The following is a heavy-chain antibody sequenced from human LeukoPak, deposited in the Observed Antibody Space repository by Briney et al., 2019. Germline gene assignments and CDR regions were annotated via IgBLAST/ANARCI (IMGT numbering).Heavy chain of an antibody. J-gene: IGHJ6*03. Sequence: GGSLRLSCAASGFTFSSNAMTWVRQGPGKGLEWVAGIIGSGESTYNTASVKGRFTISRDNSKNTLCLQMNCLRAESTAECYCAKTSYHDFWSAPGSHHYLDVWGTGTTVTVSS. V-gene: IGHV3-23*01. CDR1: GFTFSSNA. CDR3: AKTSYHDFWSAPGSHHYLDV. D-gene: IGHD3-3*01. CDR2: IIGSGEST.